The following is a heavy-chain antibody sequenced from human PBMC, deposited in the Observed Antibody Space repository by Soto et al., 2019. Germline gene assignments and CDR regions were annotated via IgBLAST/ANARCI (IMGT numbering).Heavy chain of an antibody. CDR3: ARSMNDHNHHHWGFDL. V-gene: IGHV4-34*01. CDR2: IDHTGRT. Sequence: SETLSLTCAVYGGSFNPYHWSFIRQPPGKRLEWIGEIDHTGRTNYNPSVKGRVTMSVDTSKNQFSLNLRSVTAADTAVYFCARSMNDHNHHHWGFDLWGQGTLVTVSS. J-gene: IGHJ4*02. CDR1: GGSFNPYH. D-gene: IGHD7-27*01.